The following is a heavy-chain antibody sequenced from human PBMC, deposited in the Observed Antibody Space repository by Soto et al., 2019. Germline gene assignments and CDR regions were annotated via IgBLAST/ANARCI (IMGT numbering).Heavy chain of an antibody. CDR1: GFTFSSYG. CDR3: ARNGRYPGGWSDP. Sequence: QVQLVESGGGVVQPGRSLRLSCAASGFTFSSYGMHWVRQAPGKGLEWVAVIWYDGSNKYYADSVKGRFTISRDNSKNTLYLKMNSLRAEDRAGYYGARNGRYPGGWSDPWAQEPLSPSPQ. V-gene: IGHV3-33*01. J-gene: IGHJ5*02. D-gene: IGHD3-16*02. CDR2: IWYDGSNK.